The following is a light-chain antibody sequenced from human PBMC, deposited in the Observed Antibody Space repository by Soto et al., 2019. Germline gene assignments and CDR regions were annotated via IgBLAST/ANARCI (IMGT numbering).Light chain of an antibody. CDR3: QKYNNAPRT. Sequence: DIQMTQSPSSLSASVGDTVTITCRASQGISNYLAWYQQKPGQVPNLLIYAASTLQSGVPSRFSGSGSGTDFTLTISSLRPEDVATYYCQKYNNAPRTFDQGNKVEI. J-gene: IGKJ1*01. CDR1: QGISNY. V-gene: IGKV1-27*01. CDR2: AAS.